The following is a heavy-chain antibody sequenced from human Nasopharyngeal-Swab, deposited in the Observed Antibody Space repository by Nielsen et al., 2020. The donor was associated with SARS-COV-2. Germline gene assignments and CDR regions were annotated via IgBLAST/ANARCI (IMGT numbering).Heavy chain of an antibody. Sequence: ASVKVSCKASGYTFTSYDINWVRQATGQGLEWMGWMNPNSGNTGCAQKFQGRVTMTRNTSISTAYMELSSLRSEDTAVYYCARLLTYYYDSSGYRWANAFDIWGQGTMVTVSS. CDR3: ARLLTYYYDSSGYRWANAFDI. J-gene: IGHJ3*02. D-gene: IGHD3-22*01. CDR1: GYTFTSYD. CDR2: MNPNSGNT. V-gene: IGHV1-8*01.